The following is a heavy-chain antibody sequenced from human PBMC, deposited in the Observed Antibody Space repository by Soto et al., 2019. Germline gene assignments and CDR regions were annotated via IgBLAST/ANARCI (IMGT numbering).Heavy chain of an antibody. CDR1: GYKLTNYW. D-gene: IGHD4-17*01. CDR3: ARHLLGVTTPYFEY. J-gene: IGHJ4*02. V-gene: IGHV5-51*01. Sequence: PGESLKISCKGSGYKLTNYWIGWVRQMPDKGLEWMGFIYPDDSDIRYSPSFQGQVTISADKSISTAYLQWSSLKASDTSMYYCARHLLGVTTPYFEYSGQGTLVTVSS. CDR2: IYPDDSDI.